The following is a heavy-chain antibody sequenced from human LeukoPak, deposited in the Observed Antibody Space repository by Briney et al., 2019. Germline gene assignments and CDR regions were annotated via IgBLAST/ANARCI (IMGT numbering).Heavy chain of an antibody. D-gene: IGHD5-12*01. J-gene: IGHJ6*03. Sequence: SETLSLTCTVSGGSISSSSYYWGWIRQPPGKGLEWIGSIYYSGSTYYNPSLKSRVTISVDTSKNHFSLKLSSVTAADTAVYHCARVLVGYNYYYYMDVWGKGTTVTVSS. CDR1: GGSISSSSYY. CDR2: IYYSGST. CDR3: ARVLVGYNYYYYMDV. V-gene: IGHV4-39*02.